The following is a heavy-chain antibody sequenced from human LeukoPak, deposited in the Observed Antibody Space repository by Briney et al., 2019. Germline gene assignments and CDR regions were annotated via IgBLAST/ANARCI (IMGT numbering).Heavy chain of an antibody. CDR2: ISSDGSNK. Sequence: GVSVRLSCAASGFTFSSYAMHWVRQAPGKGLEWVAVISSDGSNKYYADSVKGRFTISRDNSKNTLYLQMNSLRAEDTAVYYCARDMYDSSGYLFDYWGQGTLVTVSS. D-gene: IGHD3-22*01. CDR1: GFTFSSYA. CDR3: ARDMYDSSGYLFDY. J-gene: IGHJ4*02. V-gene: IGHV3-30-3*01.